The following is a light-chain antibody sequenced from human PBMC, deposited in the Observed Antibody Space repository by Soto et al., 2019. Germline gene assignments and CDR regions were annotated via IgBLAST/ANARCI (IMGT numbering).Light chain of an antibody. V-gene: IGKV1-5*03. J-gene: IGKJ4*01. CDR3: QQYANYPIT. CDR2: KAS. Sequence: DIQMTQSPYTLSASVGDRVTITCRASQSISYWLAWYQQKPGKAPKLLIYKASNLESGVPSRFSGSGSGTEFSLTISSLQPDDFATYYCQQYANYPITFGGGTKVEIK. CDR1: QSISYW.